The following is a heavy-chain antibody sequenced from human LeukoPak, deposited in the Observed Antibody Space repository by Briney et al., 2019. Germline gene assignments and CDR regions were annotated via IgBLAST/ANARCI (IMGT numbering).Heavy chain of an antibody. CDR1: GGTFSSYA. Sequence: SVKVSCKASGGTFSSYAISWVRQAPGQGLEWMGGIIPIFGTANYAQKFQGRVTITADESTSTAYMELSSLRSEDTAVYYCARVDIVVVPAAMSIHYYYYYMDVWGKGTTVTISS. CDR2: IIPIFGTA. CDR3: ARVDIVVVPAAMSIHYYYYYMDV. V-gene: IGHV1-69*13. D-gene: IGHD2-2*03. J-gene: IGHJ6*03.